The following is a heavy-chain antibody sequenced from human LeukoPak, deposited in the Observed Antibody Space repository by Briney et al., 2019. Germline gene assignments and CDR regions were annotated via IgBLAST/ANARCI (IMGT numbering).Heavy chain of an antibody. D-gene: IGHD4-11*01. Sequence: SETLSLTCTVSGGSITNYYWSWIRQPAGKGLEWIGRFYTSGTTNYNPSLKSRVTMSADTSKNQFSLKLSSVTAADTAVYYCARGRSILTTVTTPWGQGTLVTVSS. V-gene: IGHV4-4*07. J-gene: IGHJ5*02. CDR1: GGSITNYY. CDR3: ARGRSILTTVTTP. CDR2: FYTSGTT.